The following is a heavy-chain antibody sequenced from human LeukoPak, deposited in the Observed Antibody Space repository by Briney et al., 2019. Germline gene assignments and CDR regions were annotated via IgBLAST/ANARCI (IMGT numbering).Heavy chain of an antibody. CDR2: IWYDGSNK. CDR3: AKVDYKSGWYGFFDS. D-gene: IGHD6-19*01. V-gene: IGHV3-33*06. CDR1: GFTVSSNY. J-gene: IGHJ4*02. Sequence: GGSLRLSCAASGFTVSSNYMTWVRQAPGKGLEWVGVIWYDGSNKYYADSVKGRFTIARDNSKNTLDLQMNSLRVEDTGVYYCAKVDYKSGWYGFFDSWGQGTLVIVSS.